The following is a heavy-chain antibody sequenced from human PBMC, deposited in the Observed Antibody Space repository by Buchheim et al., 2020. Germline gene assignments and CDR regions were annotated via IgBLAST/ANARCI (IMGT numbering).Heavy chain of an antibody. Sequence: QVQLQESGPGLVKPSETLSLTCTVSGDSVSSGSHYWSWIRQPPGKGLEWIGYIYYNENTNYNPSLKSRITISLDTSKNQFFLKVNSVTAADTAVYYCAREGWTADDYQYYYYMDVWGKGTT. CDR1: GDSVSSGSHY. CDR3: AREGWTADDYQYYYYMDV. D-gene: IGHD5-24*01. J-gene: IGHJ6*03. CDR2: IYYNENT. V-gene: IGHV4-61*01.